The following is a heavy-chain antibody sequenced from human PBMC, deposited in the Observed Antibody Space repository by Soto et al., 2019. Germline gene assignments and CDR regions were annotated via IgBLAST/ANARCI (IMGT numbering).Heavy chain of an antibody. D-gene: IGHD6-19*01. CDR2: ISSSSSYI. CDR3: ARDKQWLVRGGAFDI. J-gene: IGHJ3*02. CDR1: GFTFSSYS. Sequence: VGSLRLSCAASGFTFSSYSMNCVRQAPGKGLEWVSSISSSSSYIYYADSVKGRFTISRDNAKNSLYLQMNSLRAEDTAVYYCARDKQWLVRGGAFDIWGQGTMVTVSS. V-gene: IGHV3-21*01.